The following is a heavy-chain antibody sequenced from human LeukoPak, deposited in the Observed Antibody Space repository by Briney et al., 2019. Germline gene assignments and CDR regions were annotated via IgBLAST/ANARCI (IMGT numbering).Heavy chain of an antibody. CDR1: GFTFSSYS. CDR3: ARDLFRGSGWPPEGVLNV. CDR2: ISSGGSDI. V-gene: IGHV3-21*05. D-gene: IGHD6-19*01. J-gene: IGHJ6*04. Sequence: KAGGSLRLSCAASGFTFSSYSMNWVRQAPGKGLEWISYISSGGSDIYYADSVKGRFTISRDNAKNTLYLQMNSLRAEDTAVYYCARDLFRGSGWPPEGVLNVWGKGTTVTISS.